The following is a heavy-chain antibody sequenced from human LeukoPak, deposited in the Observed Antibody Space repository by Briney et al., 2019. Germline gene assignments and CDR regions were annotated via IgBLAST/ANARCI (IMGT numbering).Heavy chain of an antibody. CDR2: ISSTGSIT. D-gene: IGHD3-10*01. CDR1: GFAFSDYY. J-gene: IGHJ6*03. V-gene: IGHV3-11*01. Sequence: GGSLRLSCEASGFAFSDYYMTWIRQSPGRGLEWISYISSTGSITYYADSVEGRFTISRDNAKNSLYLQMNSLRAEDTAVYYCAKSGIYYYYYMDVWGKGTTVTISS. CDR3: AKSGIYYYYYMDV.